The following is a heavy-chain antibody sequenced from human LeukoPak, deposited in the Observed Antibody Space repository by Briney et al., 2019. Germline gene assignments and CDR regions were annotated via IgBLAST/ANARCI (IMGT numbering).Heavy chain of an antibody. CDR2: ISSSGSTI. D-gene: IGHD3-10*01. CDR3: ARTHQSQNYYGSGSYARYFDY. V-gene: IGHV3-48*03. J-gene: IGHJ4*02. CDR1: GFTFSSYE. Sequence: GGSLRLSCAASGFTFSSYEMNWVRQAPGKGLEGVSYISSSGSTIYYADSVKGPFTISRDNAKNSLYLQMNSLRAEDTAVYYCARTHQSQNYYGSGSYARYFDYWGQGTLVTVSS.